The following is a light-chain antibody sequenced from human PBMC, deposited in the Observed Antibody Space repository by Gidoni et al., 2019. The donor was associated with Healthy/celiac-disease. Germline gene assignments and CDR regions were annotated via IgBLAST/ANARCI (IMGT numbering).Light chain of an antibody. CDR2: GNS. V-gene: IGLV1-40*01. CDR1: SSNIGAGYD. Sequence: QSVLTQPPPVSGAPGQRVTISCTGSSSNIGAGYDVHWYQQLPGTAPKLLIYGNSNRPSGVPDRFSGSKSGTSASLAITGLQAGDEADYYCQSYDSSLSGSGVFGGGTKLTVL. J-gene: IGLJ2*01. CDR3: QSYDSSLSGSGV.